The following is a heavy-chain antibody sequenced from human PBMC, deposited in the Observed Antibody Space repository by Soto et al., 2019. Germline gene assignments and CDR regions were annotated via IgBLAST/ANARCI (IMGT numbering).Heavy chain of an antibody. Sequence: PGGSLRLSCAASGFTFSSYAMHWVRQAPGKGLEWVAVISYDGSNKYYADSVKGRFTISRDNSKNTLYLQMNSLRAEDTAVYYCASPLWFGELLFRFDYWGQGTLVTVSS. V-gene: IGHV3-30-3*01. CDR2: ISYDGSNK. J-gene: IGHJ4*02. D-gene: IGHD3-10*01. CDR3: ASPLWFGELLFRFDY. CDR1: GFTFSSYA.